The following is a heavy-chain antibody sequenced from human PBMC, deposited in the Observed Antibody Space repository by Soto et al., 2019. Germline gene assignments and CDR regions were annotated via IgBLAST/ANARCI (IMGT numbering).Heavy chain of an antibody. CDR3: AKGWCDS. J-gene: IGHJ5*01. CDR1: GFIFSSHV. V-gene: IGHV3-23*01. CDR2: ISGSGGGT. Sequence: EVQLLASGGDLVQPGGSLRLSCAASGFIFSSHVMSWVRQAPGKGLECVSRISGSGGGTYYADSVKGRFIISRDSSKNTLDLQMNSLRVEDTAVYYCAKGWCDSWGQGTLVTVSS.